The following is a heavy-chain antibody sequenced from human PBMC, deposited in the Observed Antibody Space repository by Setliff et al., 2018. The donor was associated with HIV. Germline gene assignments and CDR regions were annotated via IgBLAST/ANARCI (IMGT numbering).Heavy chain of an antibody. Sequence: ASVKVSCKASGYTFTNFAIHWVRQAPGQRLEWMGWIIADNGDTKYSQKFEGRVTITRDTSASTAYMELSSLRAEDTSVYYCARDFPSPDYSSSWAHLYYHYGMDVWGQGTTVTVSS. CDR1: GYTFTNFA. CDR3: ARDFPSPDYSSSWAHLYYHYGMDV. J-gene: IGHJ6*02. CDR2: IIADNGDT. V-gene: IGHV1-3*01. D-gene: IGHD6-13*01.